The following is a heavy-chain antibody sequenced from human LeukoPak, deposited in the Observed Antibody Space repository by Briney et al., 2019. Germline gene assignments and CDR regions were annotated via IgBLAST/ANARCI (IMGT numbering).Heavy chain of an antibody. CDR1: GFTFSDHY. V-gene: IGHV3-72*01. J-gene: IGHJ4*02. Sequence: GGSLRLSCAASGFTFSDHYMDWVRQAPGKGLEWVGRTRNKTNGYTTEYAASVKGRFTISRDDSKNSLYLQMNSLKTDDTAVYYGARRLIEGVVDYWGQGTLVTVSS. D-gene: IGHD3-22*01. CDR3: ARRLIEGVVDY. CDR2: TRNKTNGYTT.